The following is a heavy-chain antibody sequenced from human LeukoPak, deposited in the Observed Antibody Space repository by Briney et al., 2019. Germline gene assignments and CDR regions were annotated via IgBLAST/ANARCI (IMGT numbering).Heavy chain of an antibody. Sequence: GRSLRLSCAASGFTFDDYAMHWVRQGPGKGLEWVSRISWNSGSIGYADSVKGRFTISRDNSKNTLYLQMSSLRAEDTAVYYCAKDRALYGSGTDYFDYWGQGTLVTVSS. V-gene: IGHV3-9*01. CDR2: ISWNSGSI. D-gene: IGHD3-10*01. CDR3: AKDRALYGSGTDYFDY. CDR1: GFTFDDYA. J-gene: IGHJ4*02.